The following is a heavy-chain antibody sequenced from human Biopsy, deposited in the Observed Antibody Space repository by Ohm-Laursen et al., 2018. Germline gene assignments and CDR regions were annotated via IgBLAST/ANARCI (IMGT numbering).Heavy chain of an antibody. CDR2: IGPNSGAT. CDR1: GYTFTAYF. Sequence: ASVTVSCKVSGYTFTAYFIHWVRQSPGQGLEWMGWIGPNSGATNYAQKFQGRVTMTADTSISTAYIELRRLISDDTAVYFCARDRMVTIITLVRADTFDIWGQGTLVSVSS. J-gene: IGHJ3*02. D-gene: IGHD3-10*01. CDR3: ARDRMVTIITLVRADTFDI. V-gene: IGHV1-2*02.